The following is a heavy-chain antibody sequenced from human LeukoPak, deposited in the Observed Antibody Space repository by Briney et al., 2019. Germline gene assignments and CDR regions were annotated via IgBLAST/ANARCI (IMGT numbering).Heavy chain of an antibody. D-gene: IGHD1-26*01. V-gene: IGHV3-23*01. CDR1: GFTFSSYA. CDR2: IRNSGGTT. CDR3: AKDLYRNVFDY. Sequence: GGSLRLSCVASGFTFSSYAMSWVRQAPGKGLEWVSMIRNSGGTTDYADSVKGRFTISRDTSRNTVYLQMNSLRAEDTAVYYCAKDLYRNVFDYWGQGTLVTASS. J-gene: IGHJ4*02.